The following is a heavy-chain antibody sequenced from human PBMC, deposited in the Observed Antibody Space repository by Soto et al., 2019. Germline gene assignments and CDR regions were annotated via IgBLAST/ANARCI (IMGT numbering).Heavy chain of an antibody. CDR1: GYSFLDYD. V-gene: IGHV1-8*01. CDR2: MTPNSGNT. CDR3: ARTPDSSGLFDP. J-gene: IGHJ5*02. Sequence: QVQLVQSGAEVKKPGASVKVSCRASGYSFLDYDINWVRQATGQGLEWMGWMTPNSGNTGYAQKVQGRVTLTRDTSTGTAYMELSSLKSEDTAVYYCARTPDSSGLFDPWGQGTLVTVSS. D-gene: IGHD6-19*01.